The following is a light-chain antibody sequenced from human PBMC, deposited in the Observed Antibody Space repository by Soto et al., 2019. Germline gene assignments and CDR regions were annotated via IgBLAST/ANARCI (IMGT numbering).Light chain of an antibody. Sequence: SYELTQPPSVSVAPGQTARITCGGNNIGSKSVHWYQQKPGQAPVLVVYDDSDRPSGIPERFSGSNSGNTATLTIRRVEAGDEADYYCQVWDSSSDHVVFGGGTTLTVL. CDR2: DDS. J-gene: IGLJ2*01. V-gene: IGLV3-21*02. CDR3: QVWDSSSDHVV. CDR1: NIGSKS.